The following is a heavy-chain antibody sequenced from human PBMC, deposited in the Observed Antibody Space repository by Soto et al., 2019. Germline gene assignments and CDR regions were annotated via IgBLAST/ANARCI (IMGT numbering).Heavy chain of an antibody. CDR3: ARDIGGGGVNLFDL. CDR2: KNPNSGDR. V-gene: IGHV1-8*01. J-gene: IGHJ5*02. CDR1: GLPFTNYD. Sequence: QVQLVQSGAEVKKPGASVKVSCKASGLPFTNYDINWVRQAAGPALEWMGWKNPNSGDRGYAQKCQGRLTMTRNTSISTADIELSRLRAEDSAVYYCARDIGGGGVNLFDLWGQGTLVTVSS. D-gene: IGHD5-12*01.